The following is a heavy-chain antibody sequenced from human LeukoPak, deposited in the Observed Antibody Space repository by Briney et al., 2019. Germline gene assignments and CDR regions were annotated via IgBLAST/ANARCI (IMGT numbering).Heavy chain of an antibody. CDR1: RFIFTHYA. CDR3: AGELGVVGGSRNDY. J-gene: IGHJ4*02. V-gene: IGHV3-21*01. CDR2: ISNDRSYI. D-gene: IGHD1-26*01. Sequence: RRCLRLSCAAARFIFTHYAINCVSRAPAKALQCASSISNDRSYIAYADSVKGRFTISRDNAKNSLYLQMNSLRGDDTAVYYCAGELGVVGGSRNDYWGRGTLVTASS.